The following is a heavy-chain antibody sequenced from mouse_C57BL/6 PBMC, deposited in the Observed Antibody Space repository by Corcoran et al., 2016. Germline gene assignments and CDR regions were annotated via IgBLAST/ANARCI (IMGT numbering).Heavy chain of an antibody. V-gene: IGHV9-3*01. D-gene: IGHD2-5*01. Sequence: QIQLVQSRPELKKPGETVKISCKASGYTFTTYGMSWVKQAPGKGLKWMGWINTYSGVPTYADDFKGRFAFSLETSASTAYLQINNLKNEDTATYFCARISNSHYYAMDYWGQGTSVTVSS. CDR3: ARISNSHYYAMDY. CDR1: GYTFTTYG. J-gene: IGHJ4*01. CDR2: INTYSGVP.